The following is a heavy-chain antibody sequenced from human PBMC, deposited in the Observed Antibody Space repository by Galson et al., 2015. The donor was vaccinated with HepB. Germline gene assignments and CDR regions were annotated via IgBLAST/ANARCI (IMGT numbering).Heavy chain of an antibody. J-gene: IGHJ3*02. CDR1: GFTFSSYA. Sequence: SLRLSCAASGFTFSSYAMSWVRQAPGKGLEWVSAISYCGGSTYNADSVMGRFTVSRDNSKNTLYLQMNSLRAEDTAVYYCAKSPKPLTMIVVVITPDAFDIWGQGTMDTVSS. CDR2: ISYCGGST. V-gene: IGHV3-23*01. D-gene: IGHD3-22*01. CDR3: AKSPKPLTMIVVVITPDAFDI.